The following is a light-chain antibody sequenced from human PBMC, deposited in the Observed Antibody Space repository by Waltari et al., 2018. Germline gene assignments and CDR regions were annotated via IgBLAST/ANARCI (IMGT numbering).Light chain of an antibody. J-gene: IGLJ1*01. CDR2: ELN. CDR3: GSYTVTNNLYV. CDR1: GRDVGDFNL. Sequence: QSALTQPPSASGSPGQSVTIPCPGTGRDVGDFNLVSWYQQRPGKAPTLLRFELNKRPSGVSSRFSGSKSANAASLTISGLQAEDEGDYYCGSYTVTNNLYVFGTGTKVTVL. V-gene: IGLV2-8*01.